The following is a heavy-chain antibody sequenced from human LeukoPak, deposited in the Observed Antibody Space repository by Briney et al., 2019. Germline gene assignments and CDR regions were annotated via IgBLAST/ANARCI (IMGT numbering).Heavy chain of an antibody. D-gene: IGHD6-13*01. CDR3: AKDRGDIAGEWYFDY. CDR1: GFTLSSYA. V-gene: IGHV3-30-3*01. J-gene: IGHJ4*02. CDR2: ISYDGSNK. Sequence: PGGSLRLSCAASGFTLSSYAMHWVRQAPGKGLEWVAVISYDGSNKYYADSVKGRFTISRDNSKNTLYLQMNSLRAEDTAVYYCAKDRGDIAGEWYFDYWGQGTLVTVSS.